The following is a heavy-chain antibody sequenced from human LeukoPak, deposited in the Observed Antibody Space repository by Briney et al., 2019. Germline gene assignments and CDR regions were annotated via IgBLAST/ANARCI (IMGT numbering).Heavy chain of an antibody. J-gene: IGHJ4*02. CDR2: IYYSGGT. D-gene: IGHD2-15*01. CDR3: ARTRGGPFDY. V-gene: IGHV4-39*01. Sequence: KPSETLSLTCTVSGGSISSYYWSWIRQPPGKGLEWIGSIYYSGGTYYNPSLKSRVTISVDTSKNQFSLKLSSVTAADTAVYYCARTRGGPFDYWGQGTLVTVSS. CDR1: GGSISSYY.